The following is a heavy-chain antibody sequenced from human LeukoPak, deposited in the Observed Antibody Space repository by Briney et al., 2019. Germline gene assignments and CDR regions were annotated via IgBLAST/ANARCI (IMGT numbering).Heavy chain of an antibody. J-gene: IGHJ4*02. CDR3: AKEGLRFFDF. V-gene: IGHV3-30*18. Sequence: GGSLRLSCVVSGFSVSNNYVSWVRQAPGKGLDWVASISYDGSSKKYVDSVKGRFTISRDNSKRTLYLQMNSLRSEDTAVYYCAKEGLRFFDFWGQGTLVTVSS. D-gene: IGHD5-12*01. CDR2: ISYDGSSK. CDR1: GFSVSNNY.